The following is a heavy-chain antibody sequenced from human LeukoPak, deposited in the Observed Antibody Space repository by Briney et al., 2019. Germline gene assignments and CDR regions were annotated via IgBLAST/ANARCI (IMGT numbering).Heavy chain of an antibody. CDR3: AKTMGRIDVDY. D-gene: IGHD2-15*01. J-gene: IGHJ4*02. CDR2: ITDSGAST. CDR1: GFSFSTFA. V-gene: IGHV3-23*01. Sequence: PGGSLRLCCAASGFSFSTFAMSWVRQAPGKGLEWVSTITDSGASTYYADSVKGRFTISRDNSKNTMYLQMDSLTAEDTAVYYCAKTMGRIDVDYWGQGTLITVSS.